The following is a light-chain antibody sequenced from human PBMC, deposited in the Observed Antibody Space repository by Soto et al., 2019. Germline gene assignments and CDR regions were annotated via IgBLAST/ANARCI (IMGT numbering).Light chain of an antibody. CDR3: QSYDSSLSGCV. J-gene: IGLJ1*01. Sequence: QSVLTQPPSVSGAPGQRVTISCTGSGSNIGAGYDVHWYQQLPGTAPKLLIYGNNNRPSGVPDRFSGSKSGPSASLAITGLQADDEADYYCQSYDSSLSGCVFGTGPNLTVL. V-gene: IGLV1-40*01. CDR1: GSNIGAGYD. CDR2: GNN.